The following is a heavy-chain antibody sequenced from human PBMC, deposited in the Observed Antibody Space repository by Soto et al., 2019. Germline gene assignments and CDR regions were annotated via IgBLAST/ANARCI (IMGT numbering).Heavy chain of an antibody. Sequence: PSETLSLTCTVSGGSISSSSYYWGWIRQPPGKGLEWIGSIYYSGSTYYNPSLKSRATISVDTSKNQFSLKLSSVTAADTAVYYCACVEGGDYIWGSYRYALFDYWGQGTLVTVSS. CDR3: ACVEGGDYIWGSYRYALFDY. CDR1: GGSISSSSYY. CDR2: IYYSGST. D-gene: IGHD3-16*02. J-gene: IGHJ4*02. V-gene: IGHV4-39*01.